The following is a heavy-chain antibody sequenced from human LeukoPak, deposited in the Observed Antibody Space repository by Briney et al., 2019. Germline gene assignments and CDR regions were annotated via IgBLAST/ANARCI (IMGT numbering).Heavy chain of an antibody. V-gene: IGHV5-51*01. CDR2: IYPGDSDT. D-gene: IGHD3-22*01. CDR1: GYSFTNYW. J-gene: IGHJ4*02. Sequence: GEALKISCKGSGYSFTNYWIGWVRQLPGKGLEWMGIIYPGDSDTRYSLSFQGQVTISADKSISTAYLQWSSLKASDTAMYYCARQGGPAYYYDSSGYAPFDYWGQGTLVTVSS. CDR3: ARQGGPAYYYDSSGYAPFDY.